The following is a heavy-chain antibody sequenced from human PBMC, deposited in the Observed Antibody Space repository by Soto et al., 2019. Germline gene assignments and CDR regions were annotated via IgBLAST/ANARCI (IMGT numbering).Heavy chain of an antibody. CDR2: INAGNGNT. D-gene: IGHD3-3*01. J-gene: IGHJ4*02. Sequence: QVQLVQSGAEVKKPGASVKVSCKASGYTFTSYAMHWVRQAPGQRLEWMGWINAGNGNTKYSQKFQGRVTITRDTSASTAYMELSSLRSEDTAMYYCARTSNYDFWSGYYSGLDYWGQGTLVTVSS. CDR1: GYTFTSYA. CDR3: ARTSNYDFWSGYYSGLDY. V-gene: IGHV1-3*01.